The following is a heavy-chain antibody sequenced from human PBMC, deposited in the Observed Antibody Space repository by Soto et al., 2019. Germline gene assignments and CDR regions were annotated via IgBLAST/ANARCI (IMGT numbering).Heavy chain of an antibody. CDR3: ARDSSNRGYYWFAPHFSHYGMDV. V-gene: IGHV3-11*06. CDR2: ISSSSSYT. CDR1: GVTFSDYY. J-gene: IGHJ6*02. D-gene: IGHD3-3*01. Sequence: GSLRLSCAASGVTFSDYYMSWIRQAPGKGLEWVSYISSSSSYTNYADSVKGRFTISRDNAKNSLYLQMNSLRAEDTAVYYCARDSSNRGYYWFAPHFSHYGMDVWGQGTTVTVSS.